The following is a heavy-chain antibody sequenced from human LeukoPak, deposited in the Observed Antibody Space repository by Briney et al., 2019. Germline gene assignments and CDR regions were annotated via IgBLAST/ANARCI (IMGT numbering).Heavy chain of an antibody. D-gene: IGHD4-17*01. Sequence: GGSLRLSCAVSGFTFSGSAMHWVRQASGKGLEWVGRIRSKANSYATAYAASVKGRFTISRDDSKNTAYLQMNSLKTEDTAVYYCTSLQVTTASSPKDYWGQGTLVTVSS. J-gene: IGHJ4*02. CDR1: GFTFSGSA. V-gene: IGHV3-73*01. CDR2: IRSKANSYAT. CDR3: TSLQVTTASSPKDY.